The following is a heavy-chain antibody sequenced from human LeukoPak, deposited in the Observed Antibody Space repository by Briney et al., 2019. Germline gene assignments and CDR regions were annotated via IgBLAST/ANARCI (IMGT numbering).Heavy chain of an antibody. CDR1: GFTFNSYA. CDR2: ISGSGGST. Sequence: GGSLRLSCAASGFTFNSYAMSWVRQAPGKGLEWVSAISGSGGSTYYADSVKGRFTISRDNSKNTLYLQMNSLRAEDTAVYYCARYYDSSGYYWGHFDYWGQGTLVTVSS. D-gene: IGHD3-22*01. V-gene: IGHV3-23*01. CDR3: ARYYDSSGYYWGHFDY. J-gene: IGHJ4*02.